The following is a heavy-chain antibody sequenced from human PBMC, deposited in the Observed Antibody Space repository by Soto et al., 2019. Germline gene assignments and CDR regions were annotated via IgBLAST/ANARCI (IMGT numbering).Heavy chain of an antibody. CDR1: GGSFSGYY. D-gene: IGHD3-9*01. J-gene: IGHJ6*02. V-gene: IGHV4-34*01. Sequence: PSETLSLTCAVYGGSFSGYYWRWIRQPPGKGLEWIGEINHSGSTNYNPSLKSRVTISVDTSKNQFSLKLSSVTAADTAVYYCARGGTYDILTGYYYYYYGMDVWGQGTTVTVSS. CDR3: ARGGTYDILTGYYYYYYGMDV. CDR2: INHSGST.